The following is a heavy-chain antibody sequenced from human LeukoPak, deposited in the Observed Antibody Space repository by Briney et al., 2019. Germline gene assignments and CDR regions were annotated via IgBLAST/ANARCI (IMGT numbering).Heavy chain of an antibody. CDR1: VYTFTGYY. V-gene: IGHV1-2*02. D-gene: IGHD3-22*01. J-gene: IGHJ4*02. CDR2: INPNSGGT. CDR3: ARDSYYYDSSGYAGYFDY. Sequence: ASVKVSCKASVYTFTGYYMHWVRQAPGQGLEWMGWINPNSGGTNYAQKFQGRVTMTRDTSIITAYMELSRLRSDDTAVYYCARDSYYYDSSGYAGYFDYWGQGTLVTVSS.